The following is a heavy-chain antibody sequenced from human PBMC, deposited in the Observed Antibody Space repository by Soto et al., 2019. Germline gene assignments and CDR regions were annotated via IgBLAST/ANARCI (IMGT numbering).Heavy chain of an antibody. V-gene: IGHV4-34*01. CDR3: ARGRRYIVVVPAASSPFEYFQH. CDR2: INHSGST. D-gene: IGHD2-2*01. CDR1: GGSFSGYY. J-gene: IGHJ1*01. Sequence: LSLTCAVYGGSFSGYYWSWIRQPPGKGLEWIGEINHSGSTNYNPSLKSRVTISVDTSKNQFSLKLSSVTAADTAVYYCARGRRYIVVVPAASSPFEYFQHWGQGTLVTVPS.